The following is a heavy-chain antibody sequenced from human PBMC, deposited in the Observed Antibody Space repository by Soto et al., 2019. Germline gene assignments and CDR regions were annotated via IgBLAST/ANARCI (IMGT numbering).Heavy chain of an antibody. CDR1: GFTFSSYA. D-gene: IGHD4-17*01. Sequence: EVQLLESGGGLVQPGGSLRLSCAASGFTFSSYAMSWVRQAPGKGLEWVSALSGSGGSTYYADSVKGRFTISRDNSKNTLYLQMNSLRAEDTAVYYCAKAGNYGDNRDYWGQGTLVTVSS. V-gene: IGHV3-23*01. J-gene: IGHJ4*02. CDR3: AKAGNYGDNRDY. CDR2: LSGSGGST.